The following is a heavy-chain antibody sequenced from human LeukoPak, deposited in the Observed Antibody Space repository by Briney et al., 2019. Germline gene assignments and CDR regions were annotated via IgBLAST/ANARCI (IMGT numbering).Heavy chain of an antibody. V-gene: IGHV3-23*01. CDR3: AKGSYYDSSGSFYFDH. CDR1: GFTFSSYA. CDR2: ISGSGDNT. D-gene: IGHD3-22*01. J-gene: IGHJ4*02. Sequence: GGSLRLSCAASGFTFSSYAMSWVRQAPGKGLEWVSGISGSGDNTYYADSVKGRFTISRDNSKNTLYVQVNSLGTEDTAAYYCAKGSYYDSSGSFYFDHWGQGTLVTVSS.